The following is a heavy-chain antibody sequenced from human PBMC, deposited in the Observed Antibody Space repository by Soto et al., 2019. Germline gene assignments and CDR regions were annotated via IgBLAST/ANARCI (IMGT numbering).Heavy chain of an antibody. Sequence: SETLSLTCTVSGVSISSYYWSWIRQPPGKGLEWIGYIYYSGSTNYNPSLKSRVTISVDASKNQFSLKLSSVTAADTAVYYCARRRFYGSGYYYYGMDVWGQGTTVTVSS. CDR2: IYYSGST. V-gene: IGHV4-59*08. J-gene: IGHJ6*02. D-gene: IGHD3-10*01. CDR3: ARRRFYGSGYYYYGMDV. CDR1: GVSISSYY.